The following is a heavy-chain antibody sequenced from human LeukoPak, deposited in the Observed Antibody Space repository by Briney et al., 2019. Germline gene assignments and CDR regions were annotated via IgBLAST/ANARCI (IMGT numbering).Heavy chain of an antibody. CDR1: GGSISSSSYY. D-gene: IGHD3-3*01. J-gene: IGHJ5*02. V-gene: IGHV4-39*01. Sequence: SETLSLTCTVSGGSISSSSYYWGWIRQPPGKGLEWIGSIYYSGSTYYNPSLKSRVTISVDTSKNQFSLKLSSVTAADTAVYYCARASRITIFGVVDNRFDPWGQGTLVTVSS. CDR3: ARASRITIFGVVDNRFDP. CDR2: IYYSGST.